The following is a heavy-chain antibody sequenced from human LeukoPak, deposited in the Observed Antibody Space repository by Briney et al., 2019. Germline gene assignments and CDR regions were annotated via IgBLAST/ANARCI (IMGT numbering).Heavy chain of an antibody. D-gene: IGHD2-2*01. CDR3: ARGRYCSSTSCYKRVFDY. V-gene: IGHV4-34*01. CDR1: GGPFSGYY. CDR2: INHSGST. J-gene: IGHJ4*01. Sequence: SETLSLTCAVYGGPFSGYYWSWIRQPPGKGLEWIGEINHSGSTNYNPSLKSRVTISVDTSKNQFSLKLSSVTAADTAVYYCARGRYCSSTSCYKRVFDYWGQGTLVTVSS.